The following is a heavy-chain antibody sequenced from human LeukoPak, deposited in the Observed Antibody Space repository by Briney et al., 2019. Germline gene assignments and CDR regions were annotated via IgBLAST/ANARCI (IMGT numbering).Heavy chain of an antibody. CDR2: IYYSGST. CDR1: GGSISSYY. CDR3: ARQGYCSSTSCYNRGFFDC. Sequence: SETLSLTCTVSGGSISSYYWSWIRQPPGKGLEWIGYIYYSGSTNYNPSLKSRVTIYVDTSRNQFSLKLSSVTAADTAVYYCARQGYCSSTSCYNRGFFDCWGQGTLVTVSS. D-gene: IGHD2-2*01. V-gene: IGHV4-59*08. J-gene: IGHJ4*02.